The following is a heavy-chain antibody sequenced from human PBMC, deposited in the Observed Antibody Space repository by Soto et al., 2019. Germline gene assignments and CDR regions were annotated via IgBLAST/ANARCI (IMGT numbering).Heavy chain of an antibody. CDR1: GISFTGYW. D-gene: IGHD2-15*01. CDR3: ARVKGQAGGKGDPLDY. CDR2: VDGDGSDT. J-gene: IGHJ4*02. V-gene: IGHV3-74*03. Sequence: GGSLRLSCTVSGISFTGYWMHWVRQAPGKGLVWVAHVDGDGSDTKYADSVKGRFTISRDNARNTLYLQMNSLRAEDTAVYHCARVKGQAGGKGDPLDYWGQGTLVTVSS.